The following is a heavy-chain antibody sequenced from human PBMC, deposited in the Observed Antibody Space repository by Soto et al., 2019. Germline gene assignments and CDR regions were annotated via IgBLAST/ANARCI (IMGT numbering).Heavy chain of an antibody. CDR1: GFTFSNYA. J-gene: IGHJ1*01. CDR3: ARELIVGPAEYFQD. CDR2: MSHDGRNK. V-gene: IGHV3-30*04. Sequence: GGSLRLSCAASGFTFSNYAIHWVRQAPGKGLEWVAVMSHDGRNKYYAESVKGRFTISRDNSKNSLFLHMNSLTTEDTAVYFCARELIVGPAEYFQDWGQGTRVTVSS. D-gene: IGHD1-26*01.